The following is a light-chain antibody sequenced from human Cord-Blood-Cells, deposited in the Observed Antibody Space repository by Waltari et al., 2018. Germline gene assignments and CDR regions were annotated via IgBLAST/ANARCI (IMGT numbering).Light chain of an antibody. Sequence: QSVLPQPPSVSGAPGQRVTISCTGSSSNIGAGYDVHCCQQLPGTAPKLLIYGNSNRPSGVPDRFSGSKSGTSASLAITGLQAEDEADYYCQSYDSSLSGSKVFGGGTKLTVL. CDR3: QSYDSSLSGSKV. CDR2: GNS. V-gene: IGLV1-40*01. J-gene: IGLJ2*01. CDR1: SSNIGAGYD.